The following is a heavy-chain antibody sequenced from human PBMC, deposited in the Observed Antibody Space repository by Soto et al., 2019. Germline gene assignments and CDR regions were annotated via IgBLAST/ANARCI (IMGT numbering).Heavy chain of an antibody. CDR1: GFTFSSYG. CDR3: AKDLNSGTYGIYYGMDV. CDR2: ISYDGSNK. Sequence: PGGSLRLSCAASGFTFSSYGMHWVRQAPGKGLVWVAVISYDGSNKYYADSVKGRFTISRDNSKNTLFLQMNGLRAEDTALYYCAKDLNSGTYGIYYGMDVWGQGTLVTVSS. V-gene: IGHV3-30*18. D-gene: IGHD1-26*01. J-gene: IGHJ6*02.